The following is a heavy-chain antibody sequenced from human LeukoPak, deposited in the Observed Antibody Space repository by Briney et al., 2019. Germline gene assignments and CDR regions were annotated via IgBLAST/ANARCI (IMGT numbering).Heavy chain of an antibody. CDR3: ARGITIFGVVRINWFDP. J-gene: IGHJ5*02. CDR1: GGSISSGGYY. Sequence: SETLSLTCTVSGGSISSGGYYWSWIRQHPGKGLEWIGYIYYSGSTYYNPSLKSRVTISVDTSKNQFSLKLSSVTAADTAVYYCARGITIFGVVRINWFDPWGRGTLVTVSS. V-gene: IGHV4-31*03. D-gene: IGHD3-3*01. CDR2: IYYSGST.